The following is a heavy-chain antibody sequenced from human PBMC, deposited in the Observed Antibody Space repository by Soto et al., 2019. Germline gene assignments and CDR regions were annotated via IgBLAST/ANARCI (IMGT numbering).Heavy chain of an antibody. D-gene: IGHD3-22*01. Sequence: PGGSLRLSCAASGFTFSSYAMSWVRQAPGKGLEWVSAISGSGGSTYYADSVKGRFTISRDNSKNTLYLQMNSLRAEDTAVYYCAKRLPPRYYDGSGYYSGYFDYWGQGTLVTVSS. CDR1: GFTFSSYA. CDR2: ISGSGGST. J-gene: IGHJ4*02. CDR3: AKRLPPRYYDGSGYYSGYFDY. V-gene: IGHV3-23*01.